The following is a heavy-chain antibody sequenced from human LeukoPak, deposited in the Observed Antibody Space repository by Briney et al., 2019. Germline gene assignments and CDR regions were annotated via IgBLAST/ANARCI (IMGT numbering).Heavy chain of an antibody. CDR3: ARGVTIFGVVPHYYMDV. D-gene: IGHD3-3*01. J-gene: IGHJ6*03. V-gene: IGHV3-30-3*01. CDR2: ISYDGSNK. Sequence: PGGSLRLSCAASGFTVSSNYMSWVRQAPGKGLEWVAVISYDGSNKYYADSVKGRFTISRDNSKNTLYLQMNSLRAEDTAVYYCARGVTIFGVVPHYYMDVWGKGTTVTVSS. CDR1: GFTVSSNY.